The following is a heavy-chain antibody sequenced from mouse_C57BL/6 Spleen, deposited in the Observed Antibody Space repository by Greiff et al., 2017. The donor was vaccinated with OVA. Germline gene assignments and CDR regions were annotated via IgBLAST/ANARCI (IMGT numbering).Heavy chain of an antibody. V-gene: IGHV1-42*01. CDR2: INPSTGGT. Sequence: VQLQQSGPELVKPGASVKISCKASGYSFTGYYMNWVKQSPEKSLEWIGEINPSTGGTTYNQKFKAKATLTVDKSSSTAYMQLKSLTSEDSAVYYCARQDYYGSNWFAYWGQGTLVTVSA. J-gene: IGHJ3*01. CDR1: GYSFTGYY. CDR3: ARQDYYGSNWFAY. D-gene: IGHD1-1*01.